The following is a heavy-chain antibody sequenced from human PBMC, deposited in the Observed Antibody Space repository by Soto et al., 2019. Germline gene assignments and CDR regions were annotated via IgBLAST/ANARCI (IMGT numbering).Heavy chain of an antibody. CDR1: GFTFSSYA. CDR3: ARELERVFDY. J-gene: IGHJ4*02. CDR2: IAYDGRNK. D-gene: IGHD1-1*01. Sequence: QVQLVESGVGVVLPGRSLRLSCAASGFTFSSYAMHWVRQAPGKGLEWVAVIAYDGRNKYYADSVKGRFTISRDNSKNTLYLQMNSLRIEDTAVYYCARELERVFDYWGQGTLVTVSS. V-gene: IGHV3-30*04.